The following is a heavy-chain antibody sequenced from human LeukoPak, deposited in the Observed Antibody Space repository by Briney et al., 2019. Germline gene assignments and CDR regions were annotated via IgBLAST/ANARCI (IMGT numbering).Heavy chain of an antibody. CDR1: GYTFSSYS. V-gene: IGHV3-21*01. CDR3: VRLRRNSDTSGFYYYYDF. D-gene: IGHD3-22*01. Sequence: TGGSLRLSCVASGYTFSSYSINWVRQAPGKGLEWVSSIGVRSNYIYYADSVRGRFSISRDDARDSLYLQMNSLRAEDTAVYYCVRLRRNSDTSGFYYYYDFWGQGTLVTVAS. J-gene: IGHJ4*02. CDR2: IGVRSNYI.